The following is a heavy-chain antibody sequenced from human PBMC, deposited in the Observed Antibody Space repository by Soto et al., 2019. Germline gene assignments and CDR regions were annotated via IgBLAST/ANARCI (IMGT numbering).Heavy chain of an antibody. D-gene: IGHD6-13*01. CDR3: ARGGTIAVAGIDY. V-gene: IGHV3-48*01. CDR2: ISSSSSTI. J-gene: IGHJ4*02. CDR1: GFTFSSYS. Sequence: EVQLVESGGGLVQPGGSLRLSCAASGFTFSSYSMNWVRQAPGKGLEWVSYISSSSSTIYYADSVKGRFTISRDNAKNSLYLQMNSLRVEDSAVYYCARGGTIAVAGIDYWGQGTLVTVSS.